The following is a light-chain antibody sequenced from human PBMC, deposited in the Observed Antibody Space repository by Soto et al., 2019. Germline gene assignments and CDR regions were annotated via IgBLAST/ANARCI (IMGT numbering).Light chain of an antibody. Sequence: LTPSPATLSLSPGDRATLSCRASQSVSSSYLAWYQQKPGQAPRLLIYGASSRATGIPDRFSGSGSGTDFTLTISRLEPEDFAVYYCQQYGSSSITFGQGTRLEIK. CDR3: QQYGSSSIT. J-gene: IGKJ5*01. V-gene: IGKV3-20*01. CDR2: GAS. CDR1: QSVSSSY.